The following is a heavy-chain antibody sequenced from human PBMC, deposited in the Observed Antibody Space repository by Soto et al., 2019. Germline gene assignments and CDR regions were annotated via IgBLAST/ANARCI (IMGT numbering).Heavy chain of an antibody. V-gene: IGHV3-11*01. J-gene: IGHJ6*03. CDR3: ARDHCSSTSCYTAFHYYYMDV. CDR1: GFTFSDYY. Sequence: PGGSLRLSCAASGFTFSDYYMSWIRQAPGKGLEWVSYISSSGSTIYYADSVKGRFTISRDNAKNSLYLQMNSLRAEDTAVYYWARDHCSSTSCYTAFHYYYMDVWGKGTTVTVSS. D-gene: IGHD2-2*02. CDR2: ISSSGSTI.